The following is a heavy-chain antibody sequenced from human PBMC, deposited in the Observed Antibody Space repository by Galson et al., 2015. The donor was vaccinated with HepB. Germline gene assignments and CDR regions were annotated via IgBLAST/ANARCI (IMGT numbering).Heavy chain of an antibody. Sequence: SVKVSCKASGYTFTSYGISWVRQAPGQGLEWMGWISAYNGNTNYAQKLQGRVTMTTDTSTSTAYMELRSLRSDDTAVYYCARDMGDLGAVAGHFDYWGQGTLVTVSS. V-gene: IGHV1-18*04. J-gene: IGHJ4*02. D-gene: IGHD6-19*01. CDR3: ARDMGDLGAVAGHFDY. CDR2: ISAYNGNT. CDR1: GYTFTSYG.